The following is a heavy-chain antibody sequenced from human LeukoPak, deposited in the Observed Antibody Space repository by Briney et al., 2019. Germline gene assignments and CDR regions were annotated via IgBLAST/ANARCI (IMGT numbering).Heavy chain of an antibody. V-gene: IGHV4-34*01. CDR2: INHSGST. D-gene: IGHD3-10*01. CDR1: GGSFSGYY. Sequence: TXETXSLTCAVYGGSFSGYYWSWIRQPPGKGLEWIXEINHSGSTNYNPSLKSRVTISVDTSKNQFSLKLSSVTAADTAVYYCARGRNYYGSGSYPNYYYYGMDVWGKGTTVTVSS. J-gene: IGHJ6*04. CDR3: ARGRNYYGSGSYPNYYYYGMDV.